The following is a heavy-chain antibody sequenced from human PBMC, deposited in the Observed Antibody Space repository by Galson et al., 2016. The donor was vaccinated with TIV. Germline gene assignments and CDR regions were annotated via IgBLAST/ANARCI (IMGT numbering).Heavy chain of an antibody. CDR2: ISSLGVRT. V-gene: IGHV3-23*01. CDR3: ARRRVPYDFSGLFGPDF. CDR1: GFTFKNYA. D-gene: IGHD3/OR15-3a*01. Sequence: SLRLSCAASGFTFKNYAMSWVRQAPGKGLEWVSTISSLGVRTYTADAVKGRLTISRDNRKNTLHLQMNSLRAGNTAIYYCARRRVPYDFSGLFGPDFWGQGTLVTVSS. J-gene: IGHJ4*02.